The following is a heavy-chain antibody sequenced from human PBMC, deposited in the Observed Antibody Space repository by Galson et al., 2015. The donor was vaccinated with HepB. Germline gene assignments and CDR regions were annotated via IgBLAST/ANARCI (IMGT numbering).Heavy chain of an antibody. V-gene: IGHV5-10-1*01. J-gene: IGHJ3*02. CDR2: IDPNDSYT. D-gene: IGHD3-22*01. CDR3: SIGPITMIDGGAFDM. CDR1: GYSFTSYL. Sequence: QSGAEVKKPGESLRISCKGSGYSFTSYLINWVRQMPGKGLEWMGNIDPNDSYTNYSPSFQGHVSMSADKSVSAAYLQWSSLKASDTALYYCSIGPITMIDGGAFDMWGQGTMVTVSS.